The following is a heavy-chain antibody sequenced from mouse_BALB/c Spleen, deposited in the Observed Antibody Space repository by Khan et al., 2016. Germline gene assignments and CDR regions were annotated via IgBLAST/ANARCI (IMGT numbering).Heavy chain of an antibody. V-gene: IGHV1-54*01. CDR3: ASQYCSSYVGFAY. CDR1: GYAFTNVL. Sequence: QVQLQQSGADLVRPGTSVKVSCKASGYAFTNVLIDWIKQRPGQGLDWIGVINPGSGSTNYNEKFKGKATLTADKSSSTAYMQLSSLTSDDSAFCFCASQYCSSYVGFAYWGQGTLVTVSA. CDR2: INPGSGST. D-gene: IGHD1-1*01. J-gene: IGHJ3*01.